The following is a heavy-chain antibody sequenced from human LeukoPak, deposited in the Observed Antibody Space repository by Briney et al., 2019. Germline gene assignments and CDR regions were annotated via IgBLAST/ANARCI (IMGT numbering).Heavy chain of an antibody. J-gene: IGHJ4*02. CDR3: AKVAKYYYGSETYYFFEH. V-gene: IGHV3-7*01. D-gene: IGHD3-10*01. CDR1: GFTFTTYW. Sequence: GESLRLSCAASGFTFTTYWMSWVRQAPGKGLEWVANINQDGTEKYYVDSVKGRFTISRDNAKNSLDLQMNSLRVEDTAVYYCAKVAKYYYGSETYYFFEHWGQGTLVTVSS. CDR2: INQDGTEK.